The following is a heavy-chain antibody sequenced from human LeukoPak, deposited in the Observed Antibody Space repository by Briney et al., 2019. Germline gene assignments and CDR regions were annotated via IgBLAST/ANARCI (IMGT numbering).Heavy chain of an antibody. D-gene: IGHD3-22*01. CDR3: AHTYYDSSSYYGEPFDY. Sequence: ESGPTLVNPTQTLTLTCTFSGFSLSTSGVGVGWIRQPPGKALEWLALIYWNDDKRYSPSLKSRLTITKDTSKNQVVLTMTNMDPVDTATYYCAHTYYDSSSYYGEPFDYWGQGTLVTVSS. J-gene: IGHJ4*02. V-gene: IGHV2-5*01. CDR2: IYWNDDK. CDR1: GFSLSTSGVG.